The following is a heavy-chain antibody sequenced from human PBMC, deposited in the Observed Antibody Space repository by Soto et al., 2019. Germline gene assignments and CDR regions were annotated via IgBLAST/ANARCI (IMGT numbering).Heavy chain of an antibody. V-gene: IGHV1-46*01. J-gene: IGHJ4*02. Sequence: ASVKVSCKASGYTFTGYYMHWVRQAPGQGLEWMGVINPSGDSITYAQKFQGRVTMTKDTSTSTLFMGVSSLRSEDTAVYFCARDWEFGYWGQGTLVTVSS. CDR3: ARDWEFGY. D-gene: IGHD1-26*01. CDR2: INPSGDSI. CDR1: GYTFTGYY.